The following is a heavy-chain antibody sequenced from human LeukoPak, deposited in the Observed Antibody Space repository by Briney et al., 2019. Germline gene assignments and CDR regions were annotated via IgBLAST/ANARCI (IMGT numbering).Heavy chain of an antibody. D-gene: IGHD6-19*01. Sequence: SETLSLTCTVSGGSISSSSYYWGWIRQPPGKGLEWIGSIYYSGSTSYNPSLKSRVTISVDTSKNQFSLKLSSVTAADTAVYYCARVFSGWEFDYWGQGTLVTVSS. V-gene: IGHV4-39*07. J-gene: IGHJ4*02. CDR1: GGSISSSSYY. CDR2: IYYSGST. CDR3: ARVFSGWEFDY.